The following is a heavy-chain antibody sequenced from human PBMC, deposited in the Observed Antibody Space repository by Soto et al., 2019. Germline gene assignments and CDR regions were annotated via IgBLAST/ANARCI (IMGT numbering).Heavy chain of an antibody. CDR3: ARGGKYYQQETYFFDY. Sequence: SETLSLTCTVSGGSISSSGDYWAWLRQPPGRGLEWIGSIYYNGDTYFYPSLKSRVTISVDTSKNQFSLKLTSVTAADTALYFCARGGKYYQQETYFFDYWGQGSLVTVSS. CDR1: GGSISSSGDY. CDR2: IYYNGDT. J-gene: IGHJ4*01. D-gene: IGHD3-16*01. V-gene: IGHV4-39*01.